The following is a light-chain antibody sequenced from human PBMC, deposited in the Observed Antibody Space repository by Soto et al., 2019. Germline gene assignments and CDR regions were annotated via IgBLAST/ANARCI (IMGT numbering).Light chain of an antibody. CDR3: QQYNNWPPYT. V-gene: IGKV3-15*01. CDR1: QSVSSN. CDR2: GAS. Sequence: EIVMTQSPATLSVSPGERATLSCRASQSVSSNLAGYQQKPGQAPRLLIYGASTRATGIPARFSGSGSGTEFTLPISSLQSEDFAVYHCQQYNNWPPYTVGQGTKLEIK. J-gene: IGKJ2*01.